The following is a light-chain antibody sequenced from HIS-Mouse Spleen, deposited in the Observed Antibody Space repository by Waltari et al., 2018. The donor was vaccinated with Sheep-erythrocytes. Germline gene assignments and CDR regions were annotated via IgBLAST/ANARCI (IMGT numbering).Light chain of an antibody. CDR3: QQRSNFLT. CDR2: DAS. Sequence: EIVLTQSPATLSLSPGERATLSCRASQSVSIYLAWYQQKPGQAPRLLIYDASNRATGIPSRFSGSGSVTDFTLTISSLEPEDFAVYYCQQRSNFLTFGGGTKVEIK. J-gene: IGKJ4*01. CDR1: QSVSIY. V-gene: IGKV3-11*01.